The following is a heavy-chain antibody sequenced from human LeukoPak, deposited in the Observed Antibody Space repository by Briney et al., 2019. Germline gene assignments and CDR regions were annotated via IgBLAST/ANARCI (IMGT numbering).Heavy chain of an antibody. V-gene: IGHV4-39*07. CDR3: AKNGQSGFSFDP. CDR2: GGNSGGT. D-gene: IGHD1-26*01. J-gene: IGHJ5*02. Sequence: SETLSLTCTVSGGSISSSSYYWGWIRQPPGKGLEWIGEGGNSGGTKFNPSLKSRVTISADTSKNQFSLKVTSVTAADTAVYYCAKNGQSGFSFDPWGQGTLVTVSS. CDR1: GGSISSSSYY.